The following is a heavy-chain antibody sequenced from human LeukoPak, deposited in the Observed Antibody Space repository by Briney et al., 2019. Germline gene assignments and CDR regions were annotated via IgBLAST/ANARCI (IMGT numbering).Heavy chain of an antibody. CDR3: ARDEVHCSSTSCHNWFDP. V-gene: IGHV4-39*07. Sequence: PSETLSLTCTVSGGSISSSSYYWGWIRQPPGKGLEWIGSIYYSGSTYYNPSLKSRVTISVDTSKNQFSLKLNSVTAADTAVYYCARDEVHCSSTSCHNWFDPWGQGTLVTVSS. D-gene: IGHD2-2*01. CDR2: IYYSGST. CDR1: GGSISSSSYY. J-gene: IGHJ5*02.